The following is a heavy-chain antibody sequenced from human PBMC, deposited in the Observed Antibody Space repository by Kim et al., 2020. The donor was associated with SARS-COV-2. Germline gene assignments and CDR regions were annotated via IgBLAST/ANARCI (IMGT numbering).Heavy chain of an antibody. CDR1: GFTLSIYS. CDR3: VRENHWAFDI. J-gene: IGHJ3*02. V-gene: IGHV3-48*04. CDR2: ISGSGTIT. Sequence: GGSLRLSCATSGFTLSIYSMNWVRQSPGKGLEWVSHISGSGTITKHADSVRGRFTISRANAKNSLFLQMNGLRAGDTAVYYCVRENHWAFDIWGQGTVVTVSS.